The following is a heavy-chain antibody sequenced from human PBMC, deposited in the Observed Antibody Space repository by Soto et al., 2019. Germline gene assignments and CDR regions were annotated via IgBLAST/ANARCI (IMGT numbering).Heavy chain of an antibody. Sequence: QVPLVQSGAEVKKPGASVKVSCKASGYTFTSYGISWVRQAPGQGLEWMGWISAYNGNTNYAQKLQGRVTMTTDTSTSTDYLELGSLRSDDTVVYYCARVEAYSSGWYYYYYGMYVWGQGTTVTVSS. CDR1: GYTFTSYG. J-gene: IGHJ6*01. V-gene: IGHV1-18*01. D-gene: IGHD6-19*01. CDR2: ISAYNGNT. CDR3: ARVEAYSSGWYYYYYGMYV.